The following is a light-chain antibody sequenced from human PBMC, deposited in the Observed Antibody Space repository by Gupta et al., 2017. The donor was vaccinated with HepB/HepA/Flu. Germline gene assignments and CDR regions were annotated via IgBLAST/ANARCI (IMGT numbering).Light chain of an antibody. CDR2: WAS. CDR3: HQYMRSPYT. V-gene: IGKV4-1*01. CDR1: QTVFSSENRKNF. Sequence: DIVMSQSPDSLAASLGERATITCKSSQTVFSSENRKNFLAWYQQKPGQPPTLVIYWASTRESGVPDRFSGSGSGTEFTLTISSLQAEDAAVYFCHQYMRSPYTFGQGTKLEIK. J-gene: IGKJ2*01.